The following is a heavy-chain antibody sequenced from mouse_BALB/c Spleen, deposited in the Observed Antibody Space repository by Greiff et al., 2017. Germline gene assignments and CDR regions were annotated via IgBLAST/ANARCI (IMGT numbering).Heavy chain of an antibody. CDR3: ARDYGYWYFDV. CDR2: IDPANGNT. CDR1: GFNIKDTY. D-gene: IGHD1-1*01. J-gene: IGHJ1*01. Sequence: EVQLQQSRAELVKPGASVKLSCTASGFNIKDTYMHWVKQRPEQGLEWIGRIDPANGNTKYDPKFQGKATITADTSSNTAYLQLSSLTSEDTAVYYCARDYGYWYFDVWGAGTTVTVSS. V-gene: IGHV14-3*02.